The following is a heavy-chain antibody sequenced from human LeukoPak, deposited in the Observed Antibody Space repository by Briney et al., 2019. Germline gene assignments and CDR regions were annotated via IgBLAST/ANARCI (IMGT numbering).Heavy chain of an antibody. Sequence: PSQTLSLTCTVSGGSISSGGYYWSWIRQPPGKGLEWIGYIYHSGSTYYNPSLKSRVTISVDRSKNQFSLKLSSVTAADTAVYYCARVGTGEEYYFDYWGQGTLVTVSS. CDR3: ARVGTGEEYYFDY. D-gene: IGHD7-27*01. V-gene: IGHV4-30-2*01. J-gene: IGHJ4*02. CDR2: IYHSGST. CDR1: GGSISSGGYY.